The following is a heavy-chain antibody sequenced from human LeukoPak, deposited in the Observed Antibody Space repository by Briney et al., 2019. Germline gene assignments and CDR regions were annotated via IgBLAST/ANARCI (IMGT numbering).Heavy chain of an antibody. J-gene: IGHJ3*02. Sequence: GASVKVSCKASGYSFNGYYIHWVRQAPGQGLEWMGWINPKSGGTKYAQKFQGRVTMTRDRPITTAYMELSRLRFDDTAVYYCARVSLDYYENFHAFDTWGQGTTLTVSS. CDR2: INPKSGGT. D-gene: IGHD3-16*01. CDR3: ARVSLDYYENFHAFDT. CDR1: GYSFNGYY. V-gene: IGHV1-2*02.